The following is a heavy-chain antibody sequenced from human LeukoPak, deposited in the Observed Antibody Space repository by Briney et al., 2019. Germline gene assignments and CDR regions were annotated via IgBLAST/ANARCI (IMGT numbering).Heavy chain of an antibody. D-gene: IGHD6-19*01. CDR3: AKDINVAGFGGLGY. V-gene: IGHV3-9*01. CDR2: ISWNSGSI. Sequence: PGGSLRLSCAASGFTFDDYAMHWVRQAPGKGLEWVSGISWNSGSIGYADSVKGRFTISRDNAKNSLYLQMNSLRAEDTALYYCAKDINVAGFGGLGYWGQGTLVTVSS. CDR1: GFTFDDYA. J-gene: IGHJ4*02.